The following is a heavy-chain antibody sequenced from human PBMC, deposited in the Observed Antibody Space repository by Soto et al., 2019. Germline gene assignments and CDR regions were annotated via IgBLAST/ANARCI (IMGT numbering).Heavy chain of an antibody. CDR1: GGTFSSYT. V-gene: IGHV1-69*02. CDR2: IIPILGIA. CDR3: ARAVGHDYIWGSYRYNHFDY. D-gene: IGHD3-16*02. Sequence: QVQLVQSGAEVKKPGSSVKVSCKASGGTFSSYTISWVRQAPGQGLEWMGRIIPILGIANYEHKFQGRVTITADKSTRTAYMELSSLRSEDTAVYYCARAVGHDYIWGSYRYNHFDYWGQGTLVTVSS. J-gene: IGHJ4*02.